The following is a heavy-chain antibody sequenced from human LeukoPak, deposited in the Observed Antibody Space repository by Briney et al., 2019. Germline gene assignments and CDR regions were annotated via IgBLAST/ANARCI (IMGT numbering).Heavy chain of an antibody. J-gene: IGHJ4*02. D-gene: IGHD3-3*01. CDR1: GYTFTGYY. CDR2: ISPNTGGST. V-gene: IGHV1-46*01. CDR3: ARVHDFWSGFFDY. Sequence: ASVKVSCKASGYTFTGYYMHWVRQAPGQGLEWLGWISPNTGGSTTYAHKFQDRLTMTRDTPTSTVYMELSSLRSEDTAVYYCARVHDFWSGFFDYWGQGTLVTVSS.